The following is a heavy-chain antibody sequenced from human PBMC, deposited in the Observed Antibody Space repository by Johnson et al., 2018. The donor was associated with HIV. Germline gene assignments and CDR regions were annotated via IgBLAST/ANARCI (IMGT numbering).Heavy chain of an antibody. CDR1: GFTFSSYG. D-gene: IGHD1-26*01. Sequence: QVLLVESGGGLVQPGGSLRLSCAASGFTFSSYGMHWVRQAPGKGLEWVAFIRYDGSNKYYADSVKGRFTISRDNSKNTLYLQMNSLRAEDTAVYYCAKDWSRTVGATLGPVGFDIWGQGTMVTVSA. CDR2: IRYDGSNK. J-gene: IGHJ3*02. V-gene: IGHV3-30*02. CDR3: AKDWSRTVGATLGPVGFDI.